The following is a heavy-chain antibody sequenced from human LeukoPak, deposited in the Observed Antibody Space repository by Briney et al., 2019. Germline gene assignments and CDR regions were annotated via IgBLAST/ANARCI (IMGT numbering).Heavy chain of an antibody. CDR1: GGSVSSNY. D-gene: IGHD4-17*01. J-gene: IGHJ4*02. CDR3: ARARGDYGWIDY. Sequence: SETLSLTCTVSGGSVSSNYWSWIRQPPGRGLEWVGYILYSGSTNYHPSLKSRVNISADTSKNQVSLKLSSVTAADTAIYYCARARGDYGWIDYWGQGTLVTVSS. CDR2: ILYSGST. V-gene: IGHV4-59*02.